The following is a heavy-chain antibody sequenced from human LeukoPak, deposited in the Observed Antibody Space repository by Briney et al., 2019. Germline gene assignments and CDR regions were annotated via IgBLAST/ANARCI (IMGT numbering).Heavy chain of an antibody. V-gene: IGHV1-69*13. CDR2: IIPIFGTA. CDR3: ASRVDGGGDSHYYGMDV. Sequence: ASVKVSCKASGGTFSSYAISWVRQAPGQGLEWMGGIIPIFGTANYAQKFQGRVTITADESTSTAYMELSSLRSEDTAVYYCASRVDGGGDSHYYGMDVWGQGTTVTVSS. D-gene: IGHD4-23*01. J-gene: IGHJ6*02. CDR1: GGTFSSYA.